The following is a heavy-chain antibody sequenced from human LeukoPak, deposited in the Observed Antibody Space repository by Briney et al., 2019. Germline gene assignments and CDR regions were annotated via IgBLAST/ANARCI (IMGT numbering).Heavy chain of an antibody. J-gene: IGHJ6*03. CDR3: AREWDLPGAYYMDV. CDR2: ISRDGSNT. D-gene: IGHD1-26*01. CDR1: GFAISPYW. Sequence: GGSLRLSCAASGFAISPYWMHWVRQTPGKGLVWVSRISRDGSNTVYADSVKGRFTISRDNANKTLYLQMNSLRGDDTAVYYCAREWDLPGAYYMDVWGKGTTVTVSS. V-gene: IGHV3-74*01.